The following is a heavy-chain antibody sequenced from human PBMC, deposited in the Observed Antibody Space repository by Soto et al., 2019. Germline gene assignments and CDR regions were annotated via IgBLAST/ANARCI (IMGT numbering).Heavy chain of an antibody. D-gene: IGHD1-1*01. CDR1: GFSFSSYA. CDR2: ISYDGSNK. CDR3: AGEPLAQLYYCYGMDV. J-gene: IGHJ6*02. Sequence: VQLLESGGGLVQPGGSLRLSCAASGFSFSSYAMHWVRQAPGKGLEWVAVISYDGSNKYYADSVKGRFTISRDNSKNTLYLQMNSLRAEDTAVYYCAGEPLAQLYYCYGMDVWGQGTTVTVSS. V-gene: IGHV3-30-3*01.